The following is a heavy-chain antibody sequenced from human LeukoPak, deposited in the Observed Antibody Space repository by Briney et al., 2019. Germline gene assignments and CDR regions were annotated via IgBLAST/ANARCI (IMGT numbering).Heavy chain of an antibody. Sequence: KSSETLSLTCTVSGVSVSSYYWSWIPQPPGKRLECIGYIYYSGSTNYNPSLKSRVTISVDTSKNQFSLKLNSITTADTAVYYCARVRLSGTYLDAFDIWGQGTMVTVSS. D-gene: IGHD1-26*01. CDR3: ARVRLSGTYLDAFDI. CDR1: GVSVSSYY. V-gene: IGHV4-59*02. CDR2: IYYSGST. J-gene: IGHJ3*02.